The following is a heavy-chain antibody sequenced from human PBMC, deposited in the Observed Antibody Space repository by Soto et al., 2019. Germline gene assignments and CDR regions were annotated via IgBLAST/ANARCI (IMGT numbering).Heavy chain of an antibody. J-gene: IGHJ5*02. CDR3: ARAYGSGSYYNVLSPPNWFDP. CDR1: GGSISSGGYY. V-gene: IGHV4-31*03. D-gene: IGHD3-10*01. CDR2: ISYSGST. Sequence: QVQLQELGPGLVKPSQTLSLTCTVSGGSISSGGYYWSWIRQHPGKGLVWIGYISYSGSTYYNPSLKTRVTISVDTSKNQFSLKLSSVTAADTAVYYCARAYGSGSYYNVLSPPNWFDPLGQGTLVTVSS.